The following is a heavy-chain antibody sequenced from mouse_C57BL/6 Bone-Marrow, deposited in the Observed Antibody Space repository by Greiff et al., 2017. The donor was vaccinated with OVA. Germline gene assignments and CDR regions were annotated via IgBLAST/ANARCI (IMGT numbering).Heavy chain of an antibody. V-gene: IGHV5-17*01. CDR2: ISSGSSTI. J-gene: IGHJ4*01. Sequence: EVQRVESGGGLVKPGGSLKLSCAASGFTFSDYGMHWVRQAPEKGLEWVAYISSGSSTIYYADTVKGRFTISRDNAKNTLFLQMTSLRSEDTAMYYCARKDHYYGSTYYYAMDYWGQGTSVTVSS. CDR3: ARKDHYYGSTYYYAMDY. CDR1: GFTFSDYG. D-gene: IGHD1-1*01.